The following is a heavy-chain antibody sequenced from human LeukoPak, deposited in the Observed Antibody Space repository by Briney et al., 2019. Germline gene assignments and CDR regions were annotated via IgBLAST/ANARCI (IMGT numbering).Heavy chain of an antibody. D-gene: IGHD3-10*01. V-gene: IGHV1-8*01. J-gene: IGHJ4*02. CDR2: MNPNSGNT. Sequence: ASVKVSCKASGYTFTSYDINWVRQATGQGLEWMGWMNPNSGNTGYAQKFQGRVTMTSDTSISTAYMELSSLRSDDTAVYYCARTRGDYYGSGSLDYWGQGTLVTVSS. CDR3: ARTRGDYYGSGSLDY. CDR1: GYTFTSYD.